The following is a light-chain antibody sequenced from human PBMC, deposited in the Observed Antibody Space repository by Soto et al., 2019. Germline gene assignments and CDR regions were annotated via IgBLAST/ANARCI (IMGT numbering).Light chain of an antibody. J-gene: IGKJ2*01. Sequence: EIVMTQSPATLSVSPGERATLSCRASQSISSNLAWYQQKPGQAPRLLIYGASARATGIPVRFSGSGSGTEFTLTISTLKSEDFAVYYCQQYNNWPPYTFGQGTKVDIK. CDR1: QSISSN. CDR3: QQYNNWPPYT. CDR2: GAS. V-gene: IGKV3-15*01.